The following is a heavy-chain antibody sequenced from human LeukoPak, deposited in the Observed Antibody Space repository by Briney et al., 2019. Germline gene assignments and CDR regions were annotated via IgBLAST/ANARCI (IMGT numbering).Heavy chain of an antibody. CDR3: ARGGAPITMVLGEVVL. Sequence: PSETLSLTCTVSGCSISSSSNYWGWLRQPPGKGLEWIGSIYYSGSTYYNPSLKSRVTISVDTSKNQFSLKLSSVTAADTDVYYCARGGAPITMVLGEVVLWGQGTLVTVSS. J-gene: IGHJ4*02. CDR1: GCSISSSSNY. D-gene: IGHD3-10*01. V-gene: IGHV4-39*07. CDR2: IYYSGST.